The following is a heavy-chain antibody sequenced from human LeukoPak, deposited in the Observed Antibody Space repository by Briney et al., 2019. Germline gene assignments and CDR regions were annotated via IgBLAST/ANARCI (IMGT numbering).Heavy chain of an antibody. Sequence: PGGSLRLSCAASGFTFSSYAISWVRQAPGKRLEWVSGISGSGGSIYYADSVKGRFTISRDNSKNTLYLQMNSLRAEDTAVYYCANPGTTVTTFSDSWAQGTLVTVSS. CDR1: GFTFSSYA. CDR2: ISGSGGSI. D-gene: IGHD4-17*01. CDR3: ANPGTTVTTFSDS. J-gene: IGHJ4*02. V-gene: IGHV3-23*01.